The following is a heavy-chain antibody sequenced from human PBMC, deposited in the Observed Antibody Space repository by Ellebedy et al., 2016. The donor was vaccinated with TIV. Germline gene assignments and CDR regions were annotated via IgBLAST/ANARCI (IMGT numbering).Heavy chain of an antibody. Sequence: GSLRLSXTVSGGSISSYYWSWIRQPPGKGLEWIGYIYYSGSTYYNPSLKSRVTISVDTSKNQFSLKLSSVTAADTAVYYCAREWGYDAFDIWGQGTMVTVSS. D-gene: IGHD7-27*01. V-gene: IGHV4-59*12. CDR1: GGSISSYY. CDR2: IYYSGST. CDR3: AREWGYDAFDI. J-gene: IGHJ3*02.